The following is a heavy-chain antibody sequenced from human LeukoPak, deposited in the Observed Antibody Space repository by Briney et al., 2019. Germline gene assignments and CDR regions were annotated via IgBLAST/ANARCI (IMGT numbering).Heavy chain of an antibody. J-gene: IGHJ4*02. V-gene: IGHV3-23*01. CDR1: GFTFSSYA. CDR2: ISGSGGST. CDR3: ATLGMVRGNDY. D-gene: IGHD3-10*01. Sequence: GGSLRLSCAASGFTFSSYAMSWVRQAPGRGLEWVSAISGSGGSTYYADSVKGRFTISRDNSKNTLYLQMNSLRAEDTAVYYCATLGMVRGNDYWGQGTLVTVSS.